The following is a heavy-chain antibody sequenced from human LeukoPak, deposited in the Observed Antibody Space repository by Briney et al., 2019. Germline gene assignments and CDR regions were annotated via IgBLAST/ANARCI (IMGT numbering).Heavy chain of an antibody. CDR1: GFTFSSYA. J-gene: IGHJ4*02. Sequence: GGSLRLSCATSGFTFSSYAMNWVRQAPGKGLEWVSTISGGGGSTYYTDSVKGRFTISRDNSKNTLYLQVNSLRAEDTAVYYCAKGGKWDVTPFDYWGQGTLVTVSS. CDR3: AKGGKWDVTPFDY. D-gene: IGHD1-26*01. V-gene: IGHV3-23*01. CDR2: ISGGGGST.